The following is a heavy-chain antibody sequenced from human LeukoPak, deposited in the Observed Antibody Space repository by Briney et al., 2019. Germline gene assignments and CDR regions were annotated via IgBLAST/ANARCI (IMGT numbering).Heavy chain of an antibody. Sequence: PGGSLRLSCAASGVTFYDYGMSWGRQALGKGLEWGSGINWNGVSTGYAESVKGRFTISRDNAKNSLYLQMNSLRAEDTALYHCARVSGYSSGWGAFFDYWGQGTLVTVSS. D-gene: IGHD6-19*01. CDR1: GVTFYDYG. J-gene: IGHJ4*02. CDR3: ARVSGYSSGWGAFFDY. CDR2: INWNGVST. V-gene: IGHV3-20*01.